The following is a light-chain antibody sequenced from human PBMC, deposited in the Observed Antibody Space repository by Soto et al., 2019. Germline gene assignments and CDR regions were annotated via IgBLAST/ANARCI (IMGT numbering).Light chain of an antibody. Sequence: DIQMTQSPSSLSASVGDRVTITCRASQDISNYLAWYQQKPGRVPKLLIYAASTLQPGVPYRFSGSDSGTDFAVTISSLQTEDVATYYFQDYNSAPFTFGPGTQVDIK. CDR3: QDYNSAPFT. CDR2: AAS. CDR1: QDISNY. V-gene: IGKV1-27*01. J-gene: IGKJ3*01.